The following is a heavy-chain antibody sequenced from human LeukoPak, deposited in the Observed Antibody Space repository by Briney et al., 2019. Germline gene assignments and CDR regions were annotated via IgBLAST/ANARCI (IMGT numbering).Heavy chain of an antibody. Sequence: GESLKISCKGSGYSFTSYWIGWVRQMPGKGLEWTGIIYPGDSDTRYSPSFQGQVTISADKSISTAYLQWSSLKASDTAMYYCARQRRSDYGVRGAFDIWGQGTMVTVSS. J-gene: IGHJ3*02. D-gene: IGHD4-17*01. CDR3: ARQRRSDYGVRGAFDI. CDR2: IYPGDSDT. V-gene: IGHV5-51*01. CDR1: GYSFTSYW.